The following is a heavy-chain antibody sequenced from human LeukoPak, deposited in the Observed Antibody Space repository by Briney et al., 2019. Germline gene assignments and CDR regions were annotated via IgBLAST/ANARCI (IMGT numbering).Heavy chain of an antibody. J-gene: IGHJ6*02. V-gene: IGHV3-7*01. CDR1: GFTFSSYW. CDR3: ARVAHSGWYSYYYGMDV. CDR2: IKQDGSEK. D-gene: IGHD6-19*01. Sequence: PGGSLRLSCAASGFTFSSYWMSWVRQAPGKGLEWVANIKQDGSEKYYVDSVKGRFTISRDNAKNLLYLQMNSLRAEDTAVYYCARVAHSGWYSYYYGMDVWGQGTTVTVSS.